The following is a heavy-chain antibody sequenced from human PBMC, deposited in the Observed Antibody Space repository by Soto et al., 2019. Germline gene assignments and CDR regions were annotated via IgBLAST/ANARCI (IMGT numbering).Heavy chain of an antibody. V-gene: IGHV4-4*02. J-gene: IGHJ5*02. Sequence: PSETLPLTCAVSSGSISSSNWWSWVRQPPGKGLEWIGEIYHSGSTNYNPSLKSRVTISVDKSKNQFSLKLSSVTAADTAVYYCARDTIAVAGLNWFDPWGQGTLVTVSS. CDR3: ARDTIAVAGLNWFDP. CDR2: IYHSGST. CDR1: SGSISSSNW. D-gene: IGHD6-19*01.